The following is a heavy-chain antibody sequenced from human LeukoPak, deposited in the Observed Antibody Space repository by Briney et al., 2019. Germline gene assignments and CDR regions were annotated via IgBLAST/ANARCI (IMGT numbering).Heavy chain of an antibody. Sequence: GGSLRLSCAASGFTVSSNYMSWVRQAPGKGLEWVSVIYSGGSTYYADSVKGRFTLSRDNSKNTLYLQMNSLRAEDTAVYYCAMEMATPHDAFDIWGQGTMVTVSS. V-gene: IGHV3-66*01. CDR2: IYSGGST. D-gene: IGHD5-24*01. CDR3: AMEMATPHDAFDI. CDR1: GFTVSSNY. J-gene: IGHJ3*02.